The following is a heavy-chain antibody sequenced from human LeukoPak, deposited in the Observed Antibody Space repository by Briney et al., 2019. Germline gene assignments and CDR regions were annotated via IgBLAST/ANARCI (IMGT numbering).Heavy chain of an antibody. Sequence: TLSLTCAVSGGSISSGGYSWSWIRQPPGKGLEWIGYIYHSGSTYYNPSLKSRVTISVDRSKNQFSLKLSSVTAADTAVYYCARGVSSGWFYYFDYWGQGTLVTVSS. CDR3: ARGVSSGWFYYFDY. CDR2: IYHSGST. CDR1: GGSISSGGYS. J-gene: IGHJ4*02. D-gene: IGHD6-19*01. V-gene: IGHV4-30-2*01.